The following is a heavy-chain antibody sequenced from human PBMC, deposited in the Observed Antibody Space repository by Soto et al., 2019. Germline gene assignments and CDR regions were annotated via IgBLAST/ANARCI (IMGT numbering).Heavy chain of an antibody. V-gene: IGHV3-11*01. CDR1: GFTFSDYY. J-gene: IGHJ6*02. D-gene: IGHD3-10*01. CDR3: ASLYGSGSYFGYYYGMDV. Sequence: QVQLVESGGGLVKPGGSLRLSCAASGFTFSDYYMSWIRQAPGKGLEWVSYISSSGSTIYYADSVKGRFTISRDNAKNALYLHMNSLRAEDTAVYCCASLYGSGSYFGYYYGMDVWGQGTTVTVSS. CDR2: ISSSGSTI.